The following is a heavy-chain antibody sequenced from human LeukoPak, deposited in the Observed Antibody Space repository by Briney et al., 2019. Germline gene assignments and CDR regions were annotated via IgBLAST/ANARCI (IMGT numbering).Heavy chain of an antibody. CDR2: NIPIFGTA. CDR3: ARDGESYGDYEGY. J-gene: IGHJ4*02. D-gene: IGHD4-17*01. Sequence: GASVKVSCKASGGTFSSYAISWVRQAPGQGLEWMGGNIPIFGTANYAQKFQGRVTITADESTSTAYMELSSLRSEDTAVYYCARDGESYGDYEGYWGQGTLVTVSS. CDR1: GGTFSSYA. V-gene: IGHV1-69*01.